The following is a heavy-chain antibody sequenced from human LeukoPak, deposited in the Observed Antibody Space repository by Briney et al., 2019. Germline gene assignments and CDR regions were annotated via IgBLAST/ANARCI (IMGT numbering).Heavy chain of an antibody. CDR2: ISYDGSNK. D-gene: IGHD3-22*01. V-gene: IGHV3-30-3*01. CDR1: GFTFSSYA. J-gene: IGHJ4*02. Sequence: PGGSLRLSCAASGFTFSSYAMSWVRQAPGKGLEWVAVISYDGSNKYYADSVKGRFTISRDNSKNTLYLQMNSLRAEDTAVYYCARGRSGYYYFDYWGQGTLVTVSS. CDR3: ARGRSGYYYFDY.